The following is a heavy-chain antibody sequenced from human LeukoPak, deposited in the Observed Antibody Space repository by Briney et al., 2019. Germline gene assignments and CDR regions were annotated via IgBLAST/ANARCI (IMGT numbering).Heavy chain of an antibody. D-gene: IGHD1-20*01. CDR2: IYYSGST. CDR3: ARVLVTGITGYYFDY. J-gene: IGHJ4*02. V-gene: IGHV4-39*01. CDR1: GGSISSSSYY. Sequence: SETLSLTCTVSGGSISSSSYYWGWIRQPPGKGLEWIGSIYYSGSTYYNPSLKSRVTISVDTSKNQFSLKLSSVTAADTAVYYCARVLVTGITGYYFDYWGQGTLVTVSS.